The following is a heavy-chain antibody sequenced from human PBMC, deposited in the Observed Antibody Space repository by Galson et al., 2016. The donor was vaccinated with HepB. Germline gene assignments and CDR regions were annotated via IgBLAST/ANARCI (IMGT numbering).Heavy chain of an antibody. CDR2: MNEAGSEK. CDR1: GFTFSSYW. V-gene: IGHV3-7*01. Sequence: SLRLSCAASGFTFSSYWMSWVRQTPGKGLEWVANMNEAGSEKYYVASVKGRFTISRDNPKNSLYLQVNSLRAEDTAIYYCARDYANSRDYWGRGTLVTVSS. D-gene: IGHD2-8*01. CDR3: ARDYANSRDY. J-gene: IGHJ4*02.